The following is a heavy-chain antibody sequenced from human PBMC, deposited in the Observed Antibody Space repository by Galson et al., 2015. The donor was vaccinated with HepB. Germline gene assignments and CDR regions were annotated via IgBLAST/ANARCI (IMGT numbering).Heavy chain of an antibody. CDR2: ISYDGSNK. V-gene: IGHV3-30-3*01. J-gene: IGHJ5*02. Sequence: LRLSCAASGFTFSSYAMHWVRQAPGKGLEWVAVISYDGSNKYYADSVKGRFTISRDNSKNTLYLQMNSLRAEDTAVYYTLVAAAAYNWFDPWGQGTLVTVSS. D-gene: IGHD6-13*01. CDR1: GFTFSSYA. CDR3: LVAAAAYNWFDP.